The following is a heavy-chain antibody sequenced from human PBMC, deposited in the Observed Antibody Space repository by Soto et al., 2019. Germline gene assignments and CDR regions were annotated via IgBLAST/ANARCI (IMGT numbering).Heavy chain of an antibody. CDR1: GDSVSSNSAG. Sequence: SQTLSLTCAITGDSVSSNSAGWSWVRQSPSRGLEWLGRTYYRSKWYYEYAVSVRGRITINPDTSKNQYSLQLNSVTTEDTAVYFCARGEQYSGRIFDYWGQGTLVTVSS. J-gene: IGHJ4*01. D-gene: IGHD1-26*01. CDR2: TYYRSKWYY. CDR3: ARGEQYSGRIFDY. V-gene: IGHV6-1*01.